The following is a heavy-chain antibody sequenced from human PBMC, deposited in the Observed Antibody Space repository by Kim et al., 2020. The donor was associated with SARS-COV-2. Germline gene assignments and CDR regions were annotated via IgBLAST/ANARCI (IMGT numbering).Heavy chain of an antibody. Sequence: SGPTLVKPTQTLTLTSTFSGFSLSTSGVGVGWIRQPPGKALEWLALIYWDDDKRYSPSLKSRLTITKDTSKNQVVLTMTNMDPVDTATYYCARRTGYSYGYNWFDPWGQGTLVTVSS. CDR1: GFSLSTSGVG. D-gene: IGHD5-18*01. CDR3: ARRTGYSYGYNWFDP. CDR2: IYWDDDK. J-gene: IGHJ5*02. V-gene: IGHV2-5*02.